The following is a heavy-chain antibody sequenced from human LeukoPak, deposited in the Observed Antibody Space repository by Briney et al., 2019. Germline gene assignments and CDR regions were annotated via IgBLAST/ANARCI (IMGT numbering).Heavy chain of an antibody. CDR3: AKQLDSGNYYPTGDDY. Sequence: PGGSLRLYCAASGFTFSSYAMSWVRQAPGKGLEWVSAISGSGGSTYYADSVKGRFTISRDNYKNTLYLQMNSLRAEDTAVYYCAKQLDSGNYYPTGDDYWGQGTLVTVSS. J-gene: IGHJ4*02. CDR1: GFTFSSYA. D-gene: IGHD3-10*01. V-gene: IGHV3-23*01. CDR2: ISGSGGST.